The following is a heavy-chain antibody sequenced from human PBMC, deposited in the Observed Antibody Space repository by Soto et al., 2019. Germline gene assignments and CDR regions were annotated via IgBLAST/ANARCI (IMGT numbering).Heavy chain of an antibody. CDR1: GYTFTSYD. D-gene: IGHD6-13*01. V-gene: IGHV1-8*01. CDR2: MNPNSGNT. J-gene: IGHJ4*02. Sequence: ASVKVSCKASGYTFTSYDINWVRQATGQGLEWMGWMNPNSGNTGYAQKFQGRVTMTRNTSISTAYMELSSLRSEDTAVYYCARVYSSSWYARKNYWGQGTLVTVSS. CDR3: ARVYSSSWYARKNY.